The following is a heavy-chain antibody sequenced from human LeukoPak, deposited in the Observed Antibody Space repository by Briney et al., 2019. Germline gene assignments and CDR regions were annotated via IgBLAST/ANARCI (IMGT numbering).Heavy chain of an antibody. V-gene: IGHV1-46*01. D-gene: IGHD1-1*01. CDR2: INPSGGST. Sequence: VASVKVSCKASGYTFTSYYMHWVRQAPGQGLEWMGIINPSGGSTSYAQKFQGRVTMTRDTSTSTVYMELSSLRSEDTAVYYCARDGTISLQTENWFDPWGQGTLVTVSS. J-gene: IGHJ5*02. CDR3: ARDGTISLQTENWFDP. CDR1: GYTFTSYY.